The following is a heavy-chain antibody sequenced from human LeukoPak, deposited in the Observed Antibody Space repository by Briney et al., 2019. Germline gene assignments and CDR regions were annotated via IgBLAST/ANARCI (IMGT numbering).Heavy chain of an antibody. J-gene: IGHJ6*02. CDR3: AKALGYCSSTSCYSGYYYGMDV. V-gene: IGHV3-53*01. CDR1: GFTVSGNY. D-gene: IGHD2-2*01. CDR2: IYSGGST. Sequence: GGSLRLSCAASGFTVSGNYMSWVRQAPGKGLEWVSIIYSGGSTYYADSVKGRFTISRDNSKNTLYLQMNSLRAEDTAVYYCAKALGYCSSTSCYSGYYYGMDVWGQGTTVTVSS.